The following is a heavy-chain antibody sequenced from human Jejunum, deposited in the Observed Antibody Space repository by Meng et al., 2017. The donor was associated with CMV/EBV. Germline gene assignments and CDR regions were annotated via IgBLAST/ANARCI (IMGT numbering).Heavy chain of an antibody. Sequence: LTASLVNWVRQAPGQGLEWMGFINVNTGGTKSAQKLQGRVTMTRDTSISTAYMDLSRLGTDDTAVYYCVREGYYCTTNNCYKSFDYWGQGTLVTVSS. J-gene: IGHJ4*02. CDR2: INVNTGGT. V-gene: IGHV1-2*02. D-gene: IGHD2-2*02. CDR3: VREGYYCTTNNCYKSFDY. CDR1: LTASL.